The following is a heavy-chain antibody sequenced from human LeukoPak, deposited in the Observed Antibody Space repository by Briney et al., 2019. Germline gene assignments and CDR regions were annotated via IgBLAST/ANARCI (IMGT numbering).Heavy chain of an antibody. J-gene: IGHJ4*02. CDR2: ISSSGGTI. V-gene: IGHV3-11*04. D-gene: IGHD6-13*01. CDR3: ARSPGIAAAGTSDFDY. CDR1: GLSFRDYY. Sequence: GGSLRLSCAASGLSFRDYYMNWIRQAPGKGLEWVSYISSSGGTIYYADSVKGRFTISRDNAKNSLYLQMNSLRAEDTAVYYCARSPGIAAAGTSDFDYWGQGTLVTVSS.